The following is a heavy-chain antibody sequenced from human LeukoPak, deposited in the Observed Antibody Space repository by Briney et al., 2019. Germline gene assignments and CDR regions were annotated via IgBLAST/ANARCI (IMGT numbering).Heavy chain of an antibody. Sequence: SETLSLTCAVYGGSFSGYYWSWIRQPPGKGLEWIGEINHSGSTNYNPSLKSRVTISVDTSKNQFSLKLSSVTAADTAVYYCARVGCSSTSCYPHPLDYWGQGTLVTVSS. CDR1: GGSFSGYY. D-gene: IGHD2-2*01. CDR3: ARVGCSSTSCYPHPLDY. J-gene: IGHJ4*02. V-gene: IGHV4-34*01. CDR2: INHSGST.